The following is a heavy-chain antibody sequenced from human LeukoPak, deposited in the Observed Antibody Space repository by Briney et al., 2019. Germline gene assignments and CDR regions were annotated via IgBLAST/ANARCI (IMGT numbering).Heavy chain of an antibody. CDR2: IYYSGST. CDR1: GGSISSYY. V-gene: IGHV4-59*01. Sequence: SETLSLTCTVSGGSISSYYWSWIRQPPGKGLEWIGYIYYSGSTNYNPSLKSRVTISVDTSKNQFSLKLSSVTAADTAVYYCAREVSFYYDSSGYLDYWGREPWSPSPQ. J-gene: IGHJ4*02. D-gene: IGHD3-22*01. CDR3: AREVSFYYDSSGYLDY.